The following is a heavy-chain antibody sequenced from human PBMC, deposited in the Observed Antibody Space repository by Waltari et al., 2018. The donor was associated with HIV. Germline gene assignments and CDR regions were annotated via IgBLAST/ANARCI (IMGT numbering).Heavy chain of an antibody. V-gene: IGHV1-24*01. D-gene: IGHD7-27*01. J-gene: IGHJ4*02. CDR2: FDPEDGET. CDR3: ATVSASLGIGYYFDY. Sequence: QVQLVQSGAEVKKPGASVKVSCKVSGYSLTELSIHWVRPARQAHGKGLAWMGGFDPEDGETIYAEKVQGRVTMTEDTSTDTAYIELSSLRSEDTAVYYCATVSASLGIGYYFDYWGQGTLVTVSS. CDR1: GYSLTELS.